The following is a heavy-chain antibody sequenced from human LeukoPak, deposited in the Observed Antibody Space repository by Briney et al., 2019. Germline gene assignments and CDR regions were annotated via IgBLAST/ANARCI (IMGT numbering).Heavy chain of an antibody. J-gene: IGHJ6*03. CDR3: AKQGAVRQDYYMDV. V-gene: IGHV1-69*06. Sequence: SVNVSCKASGGSFSNYAVTWVRQAPGQGLEWMGRIIPIFGATTYAQKFQGRVTITADMGSSTAYLELTGLTSEDTALYFCAKQGAVRQDYYMDVWGNGTTVIVSS. CDR1: GGSFSNYA. CDR2: IIPIFGAT. D-gene: IGHD3-16*01.